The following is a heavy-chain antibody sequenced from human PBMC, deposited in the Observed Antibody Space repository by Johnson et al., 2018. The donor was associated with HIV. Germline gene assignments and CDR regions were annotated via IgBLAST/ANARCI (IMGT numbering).Heavy chain of an antibody. V-gene: IGHV3-9*01. CDR3: STNSGTPKYRSTWRDSFDI. CDR2: ISWNSGSI. CDR1: GFTFDDYA. J-gene: IGHJ3*02. D-gene: IGHD6-13*01. Sequence: EVQLVESGGGLVQPGRSLRLSCAASGFTFDDYAMHWVRQAPGKGLEWVSGISWNSGSIAYADSVKGRFTISRDNAKNSLYVQMNSLRAEDTAVYYCSTNSGTPKYRSTWRDSFDIWGQGTMVTVSS.